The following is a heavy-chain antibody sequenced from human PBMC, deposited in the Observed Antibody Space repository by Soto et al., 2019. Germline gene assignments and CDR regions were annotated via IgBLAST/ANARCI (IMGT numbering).Heavy chain of an antibody. J-gene: IGHJ5*02. V-gene: IGHV4-59*01. D-gene: IGHD3-10*01. CDR1: GGSISSYY. CDR2: IYYSGST. Sequence: SETLSLTCTVSGGSISSYYWSWIRQPPGKGLEWIGYIYYSGSTNYNPSLKSRVTISVDTSKNQFSLKLSSVTAADTAVYYCVRGRHMVRGPPPVWFDPWGQGTLVTVSS. CDR3: VRGRHMVRGPPPVWFDP.